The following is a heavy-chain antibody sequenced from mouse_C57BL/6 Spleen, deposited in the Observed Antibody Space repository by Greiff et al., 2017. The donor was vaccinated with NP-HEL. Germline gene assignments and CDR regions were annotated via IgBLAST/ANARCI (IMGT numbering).Heavy chain of an antibody. J-gene: IGHJ3*01. CDR1: GYTFTSYW. Sequence: QVQLQQPGAELVRPGSSVKLSCKASGYTFTSYWMHWVKQRPIQGLEWIGNIDPSDSETHYNQKFKDKATLTVDKSYSTAYMQLSSLTSEDSAVYYCASGAQARFAYWGQGTLVTVSA. CDR2: IDPSDSET. CDR3: ASGAQARFAY. D-gene: IGHD3-2*02. V-gene: IGHV1-52*01.